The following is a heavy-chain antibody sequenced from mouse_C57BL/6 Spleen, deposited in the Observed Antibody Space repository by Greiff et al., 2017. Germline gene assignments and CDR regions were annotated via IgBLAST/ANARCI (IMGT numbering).Heavy chain of an antibody. D-gene: IGHD2-4*01. CDR3: TADYDYDEGYAMDY. V-gene: IGHV6-3*01. CDR2: IRLKSDNYAT. J-gene: IGHJ4*01. CDR1: GFTFSNYW. Sequence: DVQLQESGGGLVQPGGSMKLSCVASGFTFSNYWMNWVRQSPEKGLEWVAQIRLKSDNYATNYAESVKGRFTISRDDSKSSVYLQMNNLRAEDTGIYYCTADYDYDEGYAMDYWGQGTSVTVSS.